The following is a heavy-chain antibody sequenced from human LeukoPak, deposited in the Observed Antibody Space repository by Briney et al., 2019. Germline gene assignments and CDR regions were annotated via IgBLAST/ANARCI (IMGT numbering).Heavy chain of an antibody. V-gene: IGHV3-9*03. J-gene: IGHJ4*02. D-gene: IGHD3-22*01. Sequence: GGSLRLSCAASGFTFDDYAMHWVRQAPGKGLEWVSGISWNSGSIGYADSVKGRFTISRDNAKNSLYLQMNCLRAEDMALYYCAKTPLPDYYDSSGYFDYWGQGTLVTVSS. CDR1: GFTFDDYA. CDR3: AKTPLPDYYDSSGYFDY. CDR2: ISWNSGSI.